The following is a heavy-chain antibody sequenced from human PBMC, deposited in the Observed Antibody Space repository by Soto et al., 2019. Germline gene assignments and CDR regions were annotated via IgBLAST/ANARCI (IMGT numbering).Heavy chain of an antibody. CDR1: GGSISSGGYS. Sequence: SETLSLTCAVSGGSISSGGYSWRWLRQPPGKGLEWIGYIYHSGSTYYNPSLKSRVTISVDRSKNQFSLKLSSVTAADTAVYYCARDSYSSSLNWFDPWGQGTLVTVSS. D-gene: IGHD6-6*01. V-gene: IGHV4-30-2*01. J-gene: IGHJ5*02. CDR3: ARDSYSSSLNWFDP. CDR2: IYHSGST.